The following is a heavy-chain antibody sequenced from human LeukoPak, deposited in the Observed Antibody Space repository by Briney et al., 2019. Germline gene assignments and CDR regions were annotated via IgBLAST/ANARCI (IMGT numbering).Heavy chain of an antibody. CDR3: ATSPVTGMIYFDY. V-gene: IGHV3-66*01. D-gene: IGHD6-19*01. CDR2: IYSGGDT. Sequence: GGSLRLSCAASGFTVSNYYMSWVRQAPGKGLEWVSVIYSGGDTYYADSVKGRFTISRDNSKNTLYLQMNNLRAEDTAVYYCATSPVTGMIYFDYWGQGTLVTVPS. J-gene: IGHJ4*02. CDR1: GFTVSNYY.